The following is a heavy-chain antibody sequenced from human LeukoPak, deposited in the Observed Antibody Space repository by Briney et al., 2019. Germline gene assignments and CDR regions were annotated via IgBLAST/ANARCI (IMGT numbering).Heavy chain of an antibody. V-gene: IGHV3-53*01. CDR2: IYSGGST. CDR3: ASRRKSFYGMDV. J-gene: IGHJ6*02. D-gene: IGHD1-26*01. Sequence: GGSLRLSCAASGFTVSSNYMSWVRQAPGKGLEWVSVIYSGGSTYYADSVKGRFTISRDNSKNTLYLQMNSLRAEDTAVYYCASRRKSFYGMDVRGQGTTVTVSS. CDR1: GFTVSSNY.